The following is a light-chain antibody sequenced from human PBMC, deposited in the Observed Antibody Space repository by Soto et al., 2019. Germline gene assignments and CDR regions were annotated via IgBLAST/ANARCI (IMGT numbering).Light chain of an antibody. CDR3: QQYNSWPLT. Sequence: EIVMTQSPDTLSVSPGERATLSRRASQSVGSSLAWYQRKPGQAPRLLIYGASTRATGIPATFSGSGSGTEFTLTISSLQSEDFAVYYCQQYNSWPLTFGGGTKVEIK. CDR1: QSVGSS. V-gene: IGKV3-15*01. CDR2: GAS. J-gene: IGKJ4*01.